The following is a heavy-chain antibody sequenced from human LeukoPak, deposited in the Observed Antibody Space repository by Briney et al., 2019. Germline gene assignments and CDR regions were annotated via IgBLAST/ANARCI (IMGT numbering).Heavy chain of an antibody. J-gene: IGHJ4*02. D-gene: IGHD3-10*01. V-gene: IGHV1-18*01. CDR2: IGPYNGNT. Sequence: GASVKVSRKASGYTFTSYGISWVRQAPGQGLEWMGWIGPYNGNTNYAQNLQGRVTMTTDTSTSTAYMELGSLGSDDTAVYYCARDQDSLVRGVIGYWGQGTLVTVSS. CDR3: ARDQDSLVRGVIGY. CDR1: GYTFTSYG.